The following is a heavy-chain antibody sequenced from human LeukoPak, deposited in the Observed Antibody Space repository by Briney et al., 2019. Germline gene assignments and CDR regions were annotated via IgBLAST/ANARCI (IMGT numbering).Heavy chain of an antibody. CDR2: ISGSGGST. J-gene: IGHJ4*02. D-gene: IGHD3-10*01. CDR1: GFTFNAYG. V-gene: IGHV3-23*01. Sequence: GGSLRLSCAASGFTFNAYGMNWVGQAPGKGLEWVSAISGSGGSTYYADSVKGRFTISRDNSKNTLYLQMHSLRAEDTAVYYCAGRGSGSYFDYWGQGTLVTVSS. CDR3: AGRGSGSYFDY.